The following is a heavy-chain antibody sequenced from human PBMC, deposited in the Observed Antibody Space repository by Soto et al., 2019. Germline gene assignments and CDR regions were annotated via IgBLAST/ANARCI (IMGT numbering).Heavy chain of an antibody. CDR2: INPNSRGT. Sequence: ASVKVSCKASGYTFTDHLIHWVRQAPGQGFEWMGWINPNSRGTNYAQKFQGRVTMTRDTSNSTAYMELRGLRSDDTAVYYCARVTLKAGNWFDPWGQGTLVTVSS. V-gene: IGHV1-2*02. CDR3: ARVTLKAGNWFDP. J-gene: IGHJ5*02. CDR1: GYTFTDHL.